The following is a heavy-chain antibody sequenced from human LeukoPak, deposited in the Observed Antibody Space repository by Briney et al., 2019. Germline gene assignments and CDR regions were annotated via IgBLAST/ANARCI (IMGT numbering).Heavy chain of an antibody. J-gene: IGHJ4*02. CDR3: AREPSTYCGGDCYSDY. CDR1: GGSISSSSYY. V-gene: IGHV4-39*01. Sequence: KPSETLSLTCTVSGGSISSSSYYWGWIRQPPGKGLEWIGSIYDSGSTYYNPSLKSRVTISVDTSKNQFSLKLSSVTAADTAVYYCAREPSTYCGGDCYSDYWGQGTLVTVSS. CDR2: IYDSGST. D-gene: IGHD2-21*02.